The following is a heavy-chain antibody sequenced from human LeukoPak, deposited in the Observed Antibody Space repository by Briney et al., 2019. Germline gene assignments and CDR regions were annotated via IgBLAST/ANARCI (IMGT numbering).Heavy chain of an antibody. CDR1: GGSISSGIYY. CDR3: ARHVRQQLPPKAFDY. Sequence: PSETLSLTCTVSGGSISSGIYYWGWIRQPPGKGLEWIGSIYYSGNTYYNPSLKSRVTISVDTSKNQLSLKLNSVTAADTAVYYCARHVRQQLPPKAFDYWGKGTLVTVSS. CDR2: IYYSGNT. D-gene: IGHD6-13*01. J-gene: IGHJ4*02. V-gene: IGHV4-39*01.